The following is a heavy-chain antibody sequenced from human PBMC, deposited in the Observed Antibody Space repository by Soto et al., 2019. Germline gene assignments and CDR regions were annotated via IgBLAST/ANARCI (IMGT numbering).Heavy chain of an antibody. CDR2: ISGSGGST. J-gene: IGHJ4*02. D-gene: IGHD2-8*01. V-gene: IGHV3-23*01. CDR3: AKDLRRYCTNPDY. CDR1: GFTFTRYS. Sequence: GGSLRLSCAASGFTFTRYSMSWVRQAPGKGLEWVSAISGSGGSTYYADSVKGRFTISRDNSKNTLYLQMNSLRAEDTAVYYCAKDLRRYCTNPDYWGQGTLVTVSS.